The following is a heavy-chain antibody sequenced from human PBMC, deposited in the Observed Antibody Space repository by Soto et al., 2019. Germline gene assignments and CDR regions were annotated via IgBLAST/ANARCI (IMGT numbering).Heavy chain of an antibody. CDR2: IIPILGIA. Sequence: QVQLVQSGAEVKKPGSSVKVSCKASGGTFSSYTISWVRQAPGQGLEWMGRIIPILGIANYAQKFQGRVTITANKSTSTAHMELSSLRSEDTAVYYCARAAKVTMVRGVTNWFDPWGQGTLVTVSS. CDR1: GGTFSSYT. CDR3: ARAAKVTMVRGVTNWFDP. V-gene: IGHV1-69*02. D-gene: IGHD3-10*01. J-gene: IGHJ5*02.